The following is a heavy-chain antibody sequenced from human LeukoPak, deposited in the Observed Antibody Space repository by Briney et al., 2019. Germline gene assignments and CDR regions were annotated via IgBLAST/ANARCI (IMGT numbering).Heavy chain of an antibody. V-gene: IGHV1-69*04. CDR1: GGTFSSYA. Sequence: SVKVSCKASGGTFSSYAISWVRQAPGQGLEWMGRIIPILGIANYAQKFQGRVTITADKSTSTAYMELSSLRSEDTAVYYCARAYYDSSGYYRTLNYYYYGMDVWGQGTTVTVSS. D-gene: IGHD3-22*01. J-gene: IGHJ6*02. CDR2: IIPILGIA. CDR3: ARAYYDSSGYYRTLNYYYYGMDV.